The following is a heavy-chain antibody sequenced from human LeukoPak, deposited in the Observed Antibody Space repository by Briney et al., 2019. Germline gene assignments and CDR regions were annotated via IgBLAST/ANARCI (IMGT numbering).Heavy chain of an antibody. D-gene: IGHD4-17*01. CDR1: GDSFSSHY. V-gene: IGHV4-59*11. J-gene: IGHJ3*02. CDR3: ARDLITVTKGFDI. Sequence: SETLSLTCTVSGDSFSSHYWTWIRQPPGKGLGWGGYISYRGSTNYNPSPKSRVTISIDTSKNQSSLKLSSVTAADTAVYYCARDLITVTKGFDIWGQGTMVSVSS. CDR2: ISYRGST.